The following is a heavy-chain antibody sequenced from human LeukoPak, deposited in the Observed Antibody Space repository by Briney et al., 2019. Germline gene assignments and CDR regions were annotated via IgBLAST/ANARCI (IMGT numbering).Heavy chain of an antibody. D-gene: IGHD3-9*01. J-gene: IGHJ6*04. CDR2: ISGSGGST. CDR1: GFTFSSYA. CDR3: AKDHYDILTGGMDV. Sequence: PGGSLRLSCAASGFTFSSYAMSWVRQAPGKGLEWVSAISGSGGSTYYADSVKGRFTISRDNSKNTLYLQMNSLRAEDTAVYYCAKDHYDILTGGMDVWGKGTTVTVSS. V-gene: IGHV3-23*01.